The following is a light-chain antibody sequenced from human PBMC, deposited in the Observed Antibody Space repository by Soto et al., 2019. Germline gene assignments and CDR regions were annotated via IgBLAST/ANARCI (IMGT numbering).Light chain of an antibody. CDR1: QDVGSW. Sequence: DIQMTQSPSSVSASVGDRVTITCRASQDVGSWLAWYQQKPGEAPKLLIYAASNLRTGVPSRFSGSGSGTDFTLTISSLQPEDFASYYCQQAQRFPITCGQGTRLEIK. J-gene: IGKJ5*01. V-gene: IGKV1-12*01. CDR3: QQAQRFPIT. CDR2: AAS.